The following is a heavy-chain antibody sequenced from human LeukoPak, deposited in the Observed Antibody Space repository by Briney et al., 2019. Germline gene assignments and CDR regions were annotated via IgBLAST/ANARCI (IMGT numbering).Heavy chain of an antibody. CDR1: GYTLTELS. J-gene: IGHJ6*02. CDR2: FDPEDGET. D-gene: IGHD1-26*01. Sequence: ASVKVSCKVSGYTLTELSMHWVRQAPGKGLEWMGGFDPEDGETIYAQKFQGRVTMTEDTSTDTAYMELSSLRSEDTAVYYCATDQGVGATNYYYYGMDVWDQGTTVTVS. V-gene: IGHV1-24*01. CDR3: ATDQGVGATNYYYYGMDV.